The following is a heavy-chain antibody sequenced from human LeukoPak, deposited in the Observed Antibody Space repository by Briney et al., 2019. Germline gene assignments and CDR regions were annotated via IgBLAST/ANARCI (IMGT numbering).Heavy chain of an antibody. CDR3: ARADVDTAMFFDY. D-gene: IGHD5-18*01. J-gene: IGHJ4*02. CDR1: GFTFSRYE. Sequence: GGSLRLSCAASGFTFSRYEMNWVRQAPGRGLEWVSYISSSGSTIYYADSVKGRFTISRDNAKNSLYLQMNSLRAEDTAVYYCARADVDTAMFFDYWGQGTLVTVSS. CDR2: ISSSGSTI. V-gene: IGHV3-48*03.